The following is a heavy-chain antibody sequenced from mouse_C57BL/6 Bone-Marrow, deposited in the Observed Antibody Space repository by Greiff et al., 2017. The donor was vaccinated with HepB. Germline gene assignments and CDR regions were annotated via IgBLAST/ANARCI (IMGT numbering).Heavy chain of an antibody. Sequence: VQLQQSGAELVRPGASVKLSCTASGFNIKDDYMHWVKQRPEQGLEWIGWIDPENGDTEYASKFQGKATITADTSSNTAYLQLSSLTSEDTAVYYCTASPNLLLDAMDYWGQGTSVTVSS. V-gene: IGHV14-4*01. CDR1: GFNIKDDY. CDR3: TASPNLLLDAMDY. CDR2: IDPENGDT. D-gene: IGHD1-1*01. J-gene: IGHJ4*01.